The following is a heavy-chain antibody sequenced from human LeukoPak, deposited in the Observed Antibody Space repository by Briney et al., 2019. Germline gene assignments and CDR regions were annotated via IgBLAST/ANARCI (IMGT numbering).Heavy chain of an antibody. CDR3: ARWAGSCSSTSCLPFDY. CDR2: IYHSGST. Sequence: SETLSLTCTVSGGSISSGGYYWSWIRQPPGKGLEWIGYIYHSGSTYYNPSLKSRVTISVDRSKNQFSLKLSSVTAADTAVYYCARWAGSCSSTSCLPFDYWGQGTLVTVSS. V-gene: IGHV4-30-2*01. D-gene: IGHD2-2*01. CDR1: GGSISSGGYY. J-gene: IGHJ4*02.